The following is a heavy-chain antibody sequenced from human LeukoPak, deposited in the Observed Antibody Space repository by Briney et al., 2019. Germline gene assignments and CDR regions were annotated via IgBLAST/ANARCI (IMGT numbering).Heavy chain of an antibody. J-gene: IGHJ3*02. Sequence: PGGSLRLSCVASGFTFSSSWMAWVRQAPGKGLEWVANIEGDGGKKNYVDSVKGRFTISRDNAKNSLYLQMTSLRAEDTAVYYCARDLAYSAFDIWGRGTMVTVSS. CDR3: ARDLAYSAFDI. V-gene: IGHV3-7*01. CDR2: IEGDGGKK. D-gene: IGHD1-1*01. CDR1: GFTFSSSW.